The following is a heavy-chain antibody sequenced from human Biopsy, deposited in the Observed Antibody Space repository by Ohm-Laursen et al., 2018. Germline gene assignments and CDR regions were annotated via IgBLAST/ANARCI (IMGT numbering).Heavy chain of an antibody. Sequence: TLSLTCTVSGGSFTGHYWTWIRQPPGKGLEWIGHISHTGYTSYKSSLKSRVTISLDTSRKHFSLRLTSFAVADTAVYYCARGSNEYGGLYFPHWGQGTLVTVSS. V-gene: IGHV4-59*11. CDR3: ARGSNEYGGLYFPH. D-gene: IGHD4-23*01. CDR1: GGSFTGHY. CDR2: ISHTGYT. J-gene: IGHJ1*01.